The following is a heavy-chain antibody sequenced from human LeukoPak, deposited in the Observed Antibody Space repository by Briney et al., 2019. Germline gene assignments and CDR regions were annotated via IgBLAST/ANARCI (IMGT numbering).Heavy chain of an antibody. Sequence: SETLSLTCTVSGGSTSRYYRSWIRQPPGKGLEWIGYIYYNGSTNYNPSLKSRVTISVDTSKNQFSLKLTSVTPADTAVYYCVREVMGYCSGGSCYGTFDPWGQGTLVTVSS. V-gene: IGHV4-59*01. CDR1: GGSTSRYY. CDR3: VREVMGYCSGGSCYGTFDP. J-gene: IGHJ5*02. CDR2: IYYNGST. D-gene: IGHD2-15*01.